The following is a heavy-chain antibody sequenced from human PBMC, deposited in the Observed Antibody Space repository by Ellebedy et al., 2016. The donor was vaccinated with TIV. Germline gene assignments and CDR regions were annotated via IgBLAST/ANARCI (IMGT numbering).Heavy chain of an antibody. D-gene: IGHD5-24*01. CDR3: ANGAYDI. CDR1: GFTFRNNS. Sequence: GESLKISCAASGFTFRNNSMNWVRQAPGKGLEWISYISSSGTTIYYADSVKCRFTISRDNAKISLYLQMNSLTAADTAVYYCANGAYDIWGQGTMVTVSS. J-gene: IGHJ3*02. CDR2: ISSSGTTI. V-gene: IGHV3-48*04.